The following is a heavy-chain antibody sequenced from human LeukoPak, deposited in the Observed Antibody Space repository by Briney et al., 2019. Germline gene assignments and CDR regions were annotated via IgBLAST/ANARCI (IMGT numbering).Heavy chain of an antibody. J-gene: IGHJ4*02. CDR3: ARDLRYFDWSPFDY. D-gene: IGHD3-9*01. CDR1: GFTFSSYS. CDR2: ISSSSSYI. Sequence: GGSLRLSCAASGFTFSSYSMNWVRQAPWKGLEWVSSISSSSSYIYYADSVKGRFTISRDNAKNSLYLQMNSLRAEDTAVYYCARDLRYFDWSPFDYWGQGTLVTVSS. V-gene: IGHV3-21*01.